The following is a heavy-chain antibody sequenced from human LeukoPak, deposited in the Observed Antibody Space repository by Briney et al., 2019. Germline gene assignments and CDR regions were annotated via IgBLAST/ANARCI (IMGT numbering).Heavy chain of an antibody. J-gene: IGHJ3*02. CDR1: GFTFSSYW. CDR2: IKQDGSEK. V-gene: IGHV3-7*01. CDR3: AKYCSSTSCYDAFDI. Sequence: GGSLRLSCAASGFTFSSYWMSWVRQAPGKGLEWVANIKQDGSEKYYVDSVKGRFTISRDNAKNSLYLQMNGLRAEDTAVYYCAKYCSSTSCYDAFDIWGQGTMVTVSS. D-gene: IGHD2-2*01.